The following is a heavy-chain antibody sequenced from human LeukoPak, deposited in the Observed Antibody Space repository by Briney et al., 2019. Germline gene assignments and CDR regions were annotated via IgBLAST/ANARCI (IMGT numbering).Heavy chain of an antibody. Sequence: GGSLRLSCAASGFTVSSNYMSWVRQAPGKGREWVSVIYSGGSTYYADSVKGRFTISRDNSKNTLYLQMNSLRAEDTAVYYCARGWDYYDSSGYLSYWGQGTLVTVSS. CDR3: ARGWDYYDSSGYLSY. V-gene: IGHV3-53*01. J-gene: IGHJ4*02. CDR2: IYSGGST. D-gene: IGHD3-22*01. CDR1: GFTVSSNY.